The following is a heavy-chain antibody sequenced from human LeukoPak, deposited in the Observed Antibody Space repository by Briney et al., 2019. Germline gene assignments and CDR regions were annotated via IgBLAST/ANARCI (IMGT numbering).Heavy chain of an antibody. CDR1: GYTFTSQG. Sequence: ASVEVSCKASGYTFTSQGITWVRQAPGQGLEWMGWISFYDGKTNYAQNVQARVTMTTDTSTSTAYMELRSLRSDDTAVYYCASAPRGTIIPYELPAGPWGQGTLVTVSS. J-gene: IGHJ5*02. D-gene: IGHD2-21*01. V-gene: IGHV1-18*01. CDR3: ASAPRGTIIPYELPAGP. CDR2: ISFYDGKT.